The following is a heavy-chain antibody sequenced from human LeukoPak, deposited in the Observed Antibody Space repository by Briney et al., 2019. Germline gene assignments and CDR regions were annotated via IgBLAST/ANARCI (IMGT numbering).Heavy chain of an antibody. CDR3: ARVEQWPRGHTPDFDY. CDR2: ISAYNGNT. V-gene: IGHV1-18*01. CDR1: GYTFTSYG. Sequence: ASVKVSCMASGYTFTSYGISWVRQAPGQGLEWMGWISAYNGNTNYAQKLQGRVTMTTDTSTTTAYMELRSLRSDDTAVYYCARVEQWPRGHTPDFDYWGQGTLVTVSS. J-gene: IGHJ4*02. D-gene: IGHD6-19*01.